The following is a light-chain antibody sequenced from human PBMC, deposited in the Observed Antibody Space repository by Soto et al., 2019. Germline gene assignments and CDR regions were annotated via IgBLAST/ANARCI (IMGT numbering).Light chain of an antibody. CDR1: SNDVGNYNL. V-gene: IGLV2-23*01. CDR3: CSYAGRSVI. J-gene: IGLJ2*01. CDR2: EGT. Sequence: QSVLTQSASVSGSPGQSITISCAGFSNDVGNYNLVSWYQQHPGKAPKVIIYEGTTRPSGVSNRFSGSESGNTASLTISGLQAEDEADYYCCSYAGRSVIFGGVTQLTVL.